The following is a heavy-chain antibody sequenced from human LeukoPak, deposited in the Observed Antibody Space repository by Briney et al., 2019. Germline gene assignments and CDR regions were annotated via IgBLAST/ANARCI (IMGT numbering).Heavy chain of an antibody. CDR1: GFSLYDYA. D-gene: IGHD3-9*01. CDR2: ISWDSGNK. J-gene: IGHJ3*01. CDR3: IKDMGFDLLKDAFDV. Sequence: GGSLRLSCVGSGFSLYDYAMHWVRQAPGKGLEWVSSISWDSGNKAYADSVKGRFTISRDNAKNSLYLQMNSLRPEDTAFYYCIKDMGFDLLKDAFDVWGQGTLVTVSS. V-gene: IGHV3-9*01.